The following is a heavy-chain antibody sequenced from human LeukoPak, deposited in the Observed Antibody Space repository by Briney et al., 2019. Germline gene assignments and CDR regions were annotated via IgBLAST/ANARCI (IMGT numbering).Heavy chain of an antibody. CDR2: TYYSGST. V-gene: IGHV4-39*01. Sequence: SETLSLTCTVSGGSISSSSYYWGWIRQPPGKGLEWIGSTYYSGSTYYNPSLKSRITISVDTSKNQFSLKLSSVTAADTAVYYCARGPYYDFWSGYQYYFDYWGQGTLVTVSS. CDR1: GGSISSSSYY. CDR3: ARGPYYDFWSGYQYYFDY. J-gene: IGHJ4*02. D-gene: IGHD3-3*01.